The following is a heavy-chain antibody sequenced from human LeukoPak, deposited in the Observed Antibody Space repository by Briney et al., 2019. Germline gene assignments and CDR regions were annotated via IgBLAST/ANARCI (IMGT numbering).Heavy chain of an antibody. J-gene: IGHJ6*03. V-gene: IGHV3-21*01. CDR3: ARGRPSYDFWSGYYPDYYMDV. CDR1: GFTFSSYS. CDR2: ISSSSSYI. Sequence: GGSLRLSCAASGFTFSSYSMNRVRQAPGKGLEWVSSISSSSSYIYYADSVKGRFTISRDNAKNSLYLQMNSLRAEDTAVYYCARGRPSYDFWSGYYPDYYMDVWGKGTTVTVSS. D-gene: IGHD3-3*01.